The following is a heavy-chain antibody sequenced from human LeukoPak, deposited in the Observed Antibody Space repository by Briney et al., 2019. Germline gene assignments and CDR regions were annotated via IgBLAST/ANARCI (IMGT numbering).Heavy chain of an antibody. D-gene: IGHD5-24*01. Sequence: SETLSRNAAVYAGSFNGYHWSWIRHPPGNGLEWIGKINHSGTTNYNPSLKSRITISVDTSKKQLALKMSSVAAADPAVYYCARGGRWLQFFDYWGQGTLVTVSS. J-gene: IGHJ4*02. V-gene: IGHV4-34*01. CDR3: ARGGRWLQFFDY. CDR1: AGSFNGYH. CDR2: INHSGTT.